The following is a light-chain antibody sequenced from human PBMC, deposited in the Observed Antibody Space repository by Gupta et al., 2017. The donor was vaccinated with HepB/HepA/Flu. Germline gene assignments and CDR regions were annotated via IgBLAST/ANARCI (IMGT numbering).Light chain of an antibody. J-gene: IGLJ2*01. Sequence: QPLLPHSSSAFASLGSSVILTCTLSSGHSDFIIAWHQQQPGKAPRYVMNLGRSGSYNKGSGVPDRFSGSSSGAVRVLTISNVQSEDEDYYYCETWDSNTRVFGGGTKLTVL. V-gene: IGLV4-60*03. CDR3: ETWDSNTRV. CDR1: SGHSDFI. CDR2: LGRSGSY.